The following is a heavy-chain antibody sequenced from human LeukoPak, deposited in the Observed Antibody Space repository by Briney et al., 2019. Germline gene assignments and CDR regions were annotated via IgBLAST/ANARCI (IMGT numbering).Heavy chain of an antibody. Sequence: KPSETLSLACTVSGGSISSSSYYWSWIRQPAGKGLEWIGRIYTSGSTNYNPSLKSRVTMSVDTSKNQFSLKLSSVTAADTAVYYCARERELGVLNSYIYYDSSDLPYYFDYWGQGTLVTVSS. CDR2: IYTSGST. CDR3: ARERELGVLNSYIYYDSSDLPYYFDY. CDR1: GGSISSSSYY. D-gene: IGHD3-22*01. J-gene: IGHJ4*02. V-gene: IGHV4-61*02.